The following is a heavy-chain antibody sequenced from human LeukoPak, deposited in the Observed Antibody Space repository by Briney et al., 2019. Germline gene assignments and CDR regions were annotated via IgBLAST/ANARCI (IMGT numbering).Heavy chain of an antibody. D-gene: IGHD5-12*01. CDR2: IYPGDSDS. J-gene: IGHJ3*02. Sequence: NRGESLKISCKGSGYSFTSYWIGWVRQMPGKGLEWMGIIYPGDSDSRYSPSFQGQVTISADKSICTAYLQWSSLKASDTAMYYCASPRGYSGYDLAGDAFDIWGQGTMVTVSS. V-gene: IGHV5-51*01. CDR1: GYSFTSYW. CDR3: ASPRGYSGYDLAGDAFDI.